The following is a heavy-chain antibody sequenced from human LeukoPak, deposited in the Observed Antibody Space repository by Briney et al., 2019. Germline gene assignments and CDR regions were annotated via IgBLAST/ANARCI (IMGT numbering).Heavy chain of an antibody. D-gene: IGHD4-17*01. CDR3: ASALTTVTPHFHY. Sequence: GGSLRLSCAASGFTFSDYWMHWVRQAPGKGLVWVSRIGTDGSSATYADSVKGRFTISRDNAKNTVYLQMNSLRVEDTGVYSCASALTTVTPHFHYWGQGTLVTVSS. J-gene: IGHJ4*02. CDR2: IGTDGSSA. V-gene: IGHV3-74*01. CDR1: GFTFSDYW.